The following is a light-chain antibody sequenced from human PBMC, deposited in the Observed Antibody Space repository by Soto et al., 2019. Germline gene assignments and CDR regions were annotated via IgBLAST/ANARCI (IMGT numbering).Light chain of an antibody. V-gene: IGLV2-14*01. J-gene: IGLJ1*01. Sequence: QSVLTQPASVSGSPGQSIAISCTGTSSDVGGYDYVSWYQQHPDKAPKLMIYEVTKRPSGVSNRFSGSKSGNTASLTISGLQPEDEADYYCSSHTSGSTRVFRSGTKVTVL. CDR3: SSHTSGSTRV. CDR2: EVT. CDR1: SSDVGGYDY.